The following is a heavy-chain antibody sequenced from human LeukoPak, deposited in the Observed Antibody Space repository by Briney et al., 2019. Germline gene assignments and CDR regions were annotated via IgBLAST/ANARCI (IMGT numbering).Heavy chain of an antibody. J-gene: IGHJ4*02. CDR1: GYSFTSYW. D-gene: IGHD2-2*01. Sequence: GESLKISCKGSGYSFTSYWISWVRQMPGKGLEWMGRIDPSDSYTNYSPSFQGHVTISADKSISTAYLQWSSLKASDTAMYYCARRSCSSTSCYAAPFGYWGPGTLVTVSS. CDR3: ARRSCSSTSCYAAPFGY. V-gene: IGHV5-10-1*01. CDR2: IDPSDSYT.